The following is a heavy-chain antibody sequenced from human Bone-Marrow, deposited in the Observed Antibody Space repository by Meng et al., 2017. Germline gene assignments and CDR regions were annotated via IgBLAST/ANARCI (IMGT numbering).Heavy chain of an antibody. CDR2: IKEDGSEK. Sequence: GESLKISCAASEFTFSQYWMSWVRQAPGKGLEWVANIKEDGSEKYYVDSVKGRFTISRDNAKNSLYLQMNSLRAEDTAVYYCARASPVTMVRGVIFPHYYYYGMDVWGQGTTVTVSS. J-gene: IGHJ6*02. CDR3: ARASPVTMVRGVIFPHYYYYGMDV. CDR1: EFTFSQYW. V-gene: IGHV3-7*01. D-gene: IGHD3-10*01.